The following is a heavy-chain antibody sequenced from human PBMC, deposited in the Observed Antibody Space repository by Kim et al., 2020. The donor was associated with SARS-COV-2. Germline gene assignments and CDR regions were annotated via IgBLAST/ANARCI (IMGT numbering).Heavy chain of an antibody. D-gene: IGHD1-26*01. V-gene: IGHV3-53*01. CDR2: IYAGGNT. J-gene: IGHJ3*01. CDR3: ATASVPKLGMDGFDV. Sequence: GGSLRLSCAASGFSVSDNCMSWVRQAPGKGLEWVAIIYAGGNTDYADSVKGRFTISRDNSHNMLYLQMSSLRADDTALYYCATASVPKLGMDGFDVWGKGTNVTVSS. CDR1: GFSVSDNC.